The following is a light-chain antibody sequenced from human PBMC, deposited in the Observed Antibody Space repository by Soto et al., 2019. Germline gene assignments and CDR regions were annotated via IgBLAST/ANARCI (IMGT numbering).Light chain of an antibody. CDR1: QSVNNY. J-gene: IGKJ4*01. V-gene: IGKV3-11*01. CDR3: QQHSHWPWLT. CDR2: DVF. Sequence: EIVLTQSPATLSLSPGERATLSCRASQSVNNYLAWYQQKPGQAPRLVIYDVFNRATGTPARFSGSGSGTDFTLTISSLDAVDFGVYHCQQHSHWPWLTFGGGTRVEIK.